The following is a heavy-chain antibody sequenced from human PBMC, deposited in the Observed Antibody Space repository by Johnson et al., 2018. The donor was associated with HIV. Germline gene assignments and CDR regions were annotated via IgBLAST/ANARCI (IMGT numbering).Heavy chain of an antibody. CDR3: ARAIVTPDEVAFDI. D-gene: IGHD5-18*01. V-gene: IGHV3-30*03. J-gene: IGHJ3*02. Sequence: QMLLVESGGGLVQPGGSLRLSCAASGFTFSSYGMHWVRQAPGKGLEWVAVISYDGSNKYYADSVKGRFTISRDNSKNTLYLQMNSLRAEDTAVYYCARAIVTPDEVAFDIWGQGTMVTVSS. CDR1: GFTFSSYG. CDR2: ISYDGSNK.